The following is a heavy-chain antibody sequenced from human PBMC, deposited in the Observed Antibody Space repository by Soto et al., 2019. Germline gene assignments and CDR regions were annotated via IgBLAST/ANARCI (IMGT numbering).Heavy chain of an antibody. V-gene: IGHV4-39*01. CDR3: ARHCDSRGYYHPRLCHFDY. CDR1: GGSISSSSHY. J-gene: IGHJ4*02. CDR2: IYYSGST. D-gene: IGHD3-22*01. Sequence: PSETLSLTCSVSGGSISSSSHYWGWIRQPPGQGLEWIGTIYYSGSTYYSPSLKSRVTISVDTSKNQFSLKLSSVTAADTAVYYCARHCDSRGYYHPRLCHFDYWGQGALVTVSS.